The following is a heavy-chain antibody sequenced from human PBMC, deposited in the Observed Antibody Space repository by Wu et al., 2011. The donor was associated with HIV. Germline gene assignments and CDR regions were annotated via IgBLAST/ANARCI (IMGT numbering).Heavy chain of an antibody. V-gene: IGHV1-69*01. J-gene: IGHJ4*02. Sequence: QVQLVQSGAEVKKPGSSVKVSCKASGGTFSNYVISWVRQAPGQGLEWMGGIIPIFGTPNYAQIFQGRVTITTDESTSTAYMELGSLKSEDTAVYYCARRYYDSSGYQGPFDYWGQGTLVTVSS. CDR3: ARRYYDSSGYQGPFDY. CDR1: GGTFSNYV. CDR2: IIPIFGTP. D-gene: IGHD3-22*01.